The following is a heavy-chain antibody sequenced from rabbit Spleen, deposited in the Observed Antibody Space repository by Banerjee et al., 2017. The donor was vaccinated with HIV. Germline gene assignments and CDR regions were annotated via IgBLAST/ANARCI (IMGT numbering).Heavy chain of an antibody. CDR2: INTITGKS. J-gene: IGHJ6*01. V-gene: IGHV1S40*01. Sequence: QSLEESGGDLVKPEGSLTLTCKASGVSFSDKDVMCWVRQAPGKGLEWIACINTITGKSVSASWAKGRFIMSRTSSTTVTLQMTSLTAADTATYFCARAVYGTGNGGRIDSLDLWGPGTLVTVS. CDR1: GVSFSDKDV. CDR3: ARAVYGTGNGGRIDSLDL. D-gene: IGHD7-1*01.